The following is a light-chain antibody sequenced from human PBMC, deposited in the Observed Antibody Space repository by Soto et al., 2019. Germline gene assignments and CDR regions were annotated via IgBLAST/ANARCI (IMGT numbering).Light chain of an antibody. Sequence: EIVMTQSPATLSVSPGERATLSCRASQSVSSNLAGYQQKPGQAPRLLIYGASTRATGIPARFSGSGSGTEFTLTISSLQSEDFEVYYCQQYNNWPLTFGQGTKVEIK. CDR1: QSVSSN. CDR2: GAS. J-gene: IGKJ1*01. CDR3: QQYNNWPLT. V-gene: IGKV3-15*01.